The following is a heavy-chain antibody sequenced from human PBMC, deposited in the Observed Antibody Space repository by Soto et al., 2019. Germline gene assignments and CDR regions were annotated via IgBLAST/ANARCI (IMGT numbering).Heavy chain of an antibody. CDR1: GFTFSDYY. D-gene: IGHD3-9*01. V-gene: IGHV3-11*05. CDR3: ARDADILTGSDAFDI. J-gene: IGHJ3*02. CDR2: ISSSNSYT. Sequence: QAQLVESGGGLVKPGGSLRLSCAASGFTFSDYYMSWIRQAPGKGLEWVSYISSSNSYTNYADSVKGRFTISRDNAKNSLYLQMNSLRAEDTAVYYCARDADILTGSDAFDIWGQGTMVTVSS.